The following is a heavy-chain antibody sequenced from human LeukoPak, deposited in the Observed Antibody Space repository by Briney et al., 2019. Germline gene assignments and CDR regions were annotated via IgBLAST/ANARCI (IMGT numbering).Heavy chain of an antibody. Sequence: SETLSLTCTVSGGSISSYYWSWIRQPAGRGLEWIGRFYISGSTNYNPSLKSRVTMSVDTSKTQFSLRLNSVTAADTAVYYCAREDYGGNSGYWGQGTLVTVSS. CDR2: FYISGST. D-gene: IGHD4-23*01. V-gene: IGHV4-4*07. CDR3: AREDYGGNSGY. J-gene: IGHJ4*02. CDR1: GGSISSYY.